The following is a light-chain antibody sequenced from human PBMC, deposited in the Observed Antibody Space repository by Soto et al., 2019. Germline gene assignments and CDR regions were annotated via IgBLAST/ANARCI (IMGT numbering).Light chain of an antibody. CDR2: EVS. CDR1: SSDVGGYNY. J-gene: IGLJ1*01. Sequence: QSALTQPPSASGSPGQSVTISCTGTSSDVGGYNYVSWYQQHPGKAPKLMIYEVSKRPSGVPDRFSGSKSGNTASLTVSGLQAEDEAVYYCSSYAGSNVYVFGTGTKLTVL. V-gene: IGLV2-8*01. CDR3: SSYAGSNVYV.